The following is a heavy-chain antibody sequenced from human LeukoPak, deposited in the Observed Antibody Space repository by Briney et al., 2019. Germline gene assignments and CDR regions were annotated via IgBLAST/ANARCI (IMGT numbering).Heavy chain of an antibody. Sequence: GGSLRLSCAASGFTVSSNYMSWVRQAPGKGLEWVSVIYSGGSTYYADSVKGRFTISRDNSKNTLYLQMKSLRAEDTAVYYCARGRGYPSVWFDPGAREPWSPSPQ. CDR1: GFTVSSNY. V-gene: IGHV3-53*01. J-gene: IGHJ5*02. D-gene: IGHD5-12*01. CDR2: IYSGGST. CDR3: ARGRGYPSVWFDP.